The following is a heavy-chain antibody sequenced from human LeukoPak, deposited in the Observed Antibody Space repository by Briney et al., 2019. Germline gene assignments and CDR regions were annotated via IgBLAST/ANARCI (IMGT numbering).Heavy chain of an antibody. V-gene: IGHV5-10-1*01. D-gene: IGHD3-10*01. CDR3: ARQPITMVRGVRYGMDV. J-gene: IGHJ6*02. CDR2: IEPSDSYT. CDR1: GYSFTSYW. Sequence: GESLKISCKGSGYSFTSYWISWVRQMPGKGLEGMGRIEPSDSYTNYSPSFQGHVTIPADKSISTAYLQWSSLKASDTAMYYCARQPITMVRGVRYGMDVWGQGTTVTVSS.